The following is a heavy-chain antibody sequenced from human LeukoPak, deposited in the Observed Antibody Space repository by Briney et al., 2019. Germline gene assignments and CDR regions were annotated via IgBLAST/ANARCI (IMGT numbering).Heavy chain of an antibody. CDR2: INPSGGST. V-gene: IGHV1-46*01. CDR1: GYTFTSYY. Sequence: ASVKVSCKASGYTFTSYYMHWVRQAPGQGLEWMRIINPSGGSTSYAQKFQGRVTMTRDTSTSTVYMELSSLRSEDTAVYYCARDPSSRDYGDYAGAFDYWGQGTLVTVSS. J-gene: IGHJ4*02. D-gene: IGHD4-17*01. CDR3: ARDPSSRDYGDYAGAFDY.